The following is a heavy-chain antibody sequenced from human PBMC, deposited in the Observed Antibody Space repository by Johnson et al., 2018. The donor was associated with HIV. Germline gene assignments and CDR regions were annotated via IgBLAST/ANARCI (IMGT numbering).Heavy chain of an antibody. CDR1: EFTFSAFG. V-gene: IGHV3-30*03. J-gene: IGHJ3*02. CDR3: ARVASIALRPDAFDI. D-gene: IGHD6-6*01. Sequence: QVQLVESGGGVVQPGRSLRLSCAASEFTFSAFGMHWVRQAPGKGLEWVAVVSYDGSNKYYADSVQGRFTNSRDNSKNTMYLQMNSLRADDTAVYYCARVASIALRPDAFDIWGQGTMVTVSS. CDR2: VSYDGSNK.